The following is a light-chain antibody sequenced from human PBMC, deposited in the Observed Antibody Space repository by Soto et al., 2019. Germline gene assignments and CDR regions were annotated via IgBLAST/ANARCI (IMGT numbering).Light chain of an antibody. CDR3: QSFGTTLLV. J-gene: IGLJ2*01. Sequence: NFMLTQPHSVSESPGKTVTISCTRSSGSIASSYVQWYQLRPGSFPTTVIYEDDQRTAGVPDRFSGSVDTSSNSASLTISGLETEDEADYFCQSFGTTLLVFGGGTKVTVL. V-gene: IGLV6-57*01. CDR1: SGSIASSY. CDR2: EDD.